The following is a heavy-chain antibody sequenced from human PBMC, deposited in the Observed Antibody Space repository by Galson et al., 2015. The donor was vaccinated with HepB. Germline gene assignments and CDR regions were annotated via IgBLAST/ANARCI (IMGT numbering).Heavy chain of an antibody. CDR1: GFTFSSYG. CDR2: ISYDGSNK. D-gene: IGHD3-22*01. V-gene: IGHV3-30*18. CDR3: AKFWDYYDSPPGFDY. Sequence: SLRLSCAASGFTFSSYGMHWVRQAPGKGLEWVAVISYDGSNKYYADSVKGRFTISRDNSKNTLYLQMNSLRAEDTAVYYCAKFWDYYDSPPGFDYWGQGTLVTVSS. J-gene: IGHJ4*02.